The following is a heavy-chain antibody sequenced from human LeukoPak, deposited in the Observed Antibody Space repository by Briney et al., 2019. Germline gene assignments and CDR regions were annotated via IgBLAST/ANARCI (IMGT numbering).Heavy chain of an antibody. V-gene: IGHV3-7*03. Sequence: GGSLRLSCAASGFSFSSCWMSWVRQAPGKGLEWVANMRPDGSEKYYVDSVKGRFIISRDNAKNSLYLQMNSLRVEDTAVYYRARDSGYRDYWGQGTAVTVSS. CDR1: GFSFSSCW. D-gene: IGHD3-9*01. CDR3: ARDSGYRDY. J-gene: IGHJ4*02. CDR2: MRPDGSEK.